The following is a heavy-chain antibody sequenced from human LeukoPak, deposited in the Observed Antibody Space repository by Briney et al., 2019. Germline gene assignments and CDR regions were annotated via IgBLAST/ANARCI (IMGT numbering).Heavy chain of an antibody. CDR3: AKEALYTSLDY. Sequence: GGSLRLSCGAPGLTFQDYALHWVRQAPGKGLEWVSLIGGDGATTAYADSVKGRFTASRDNSKNSLHLPMNSLTADDSDLYYCAKEALYTSLDYWGQGTLVTVSS. D-gene: IGHD3-16*01. CDR2: IGGDGATT. CDR1: GLTFQDYA. J-gene: IGHJ4*02. V-gene: IGHV3-43*02.